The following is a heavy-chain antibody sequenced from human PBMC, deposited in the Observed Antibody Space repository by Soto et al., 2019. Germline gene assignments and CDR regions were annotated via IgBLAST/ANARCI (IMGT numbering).Heavy chain of an antibody. D-gene: IGHD2-15*01. CDR3: ARGLGYCSGGSCYSDY. CDR2: ISSSSSTI. J-gene: IGHJ4*02. V-gene: IGHV3-48*02. Sequence: EVQLVESGGGLVQPGGSLRLSFAASGFTFSTYSMNWVRQAPGKGLEWVSYISSSSSTIYYADSVKGRFTISRDNAKNSLYLQMNSLRDEDTAVYYCARGLGYCSGGSCYSDYWGQGTLVTVSS. CDR1: GFTFSTYS.